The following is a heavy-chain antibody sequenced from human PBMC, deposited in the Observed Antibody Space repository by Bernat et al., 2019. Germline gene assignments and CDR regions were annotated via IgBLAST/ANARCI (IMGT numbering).Heavy chain of an antibody. CDR2: IYHSGST. CDR3: ARVPRSGWTNDHAFDI. J-gene: IGHJ3*02. Sequence: QVQLQESGPGLVKPSETLSLTCAVSGFSISSGYYWGWIRQPPGKGLEWIGSIYHSGSTYYNPSLKSRVTISVDTSKNQCSLKLSDVTAADTAVYYCARVPRSGWTNDHAFDIWGQGTMVTVSS. D-gene: IGHD6-19*01. CDR1: GFSISSGYY. V-gene: IGHV4-38-2*01.